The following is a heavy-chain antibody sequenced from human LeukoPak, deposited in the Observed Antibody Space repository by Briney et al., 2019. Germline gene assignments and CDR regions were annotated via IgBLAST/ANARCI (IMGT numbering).Heavy chain of an antibody. D-gene: IGHD3-22*01. Sequence: GGSLRLSCAASGFTFNTYTMNWVRQAPGKGLEWVSSITASSTAIYYADSVKGRFTISRDNAKNSLYLQMNSLRAEDTAVYYCARDLNYYDSSGYYYPYYYCYYMDVWGKGTTVTISS. J-gene: IGHJ6*03. CDR2: ITASSTAI. CDR1: GFTFNTYT. CDR3: ARDLNYYDSSGYYYPYYYCYYMDV. V-gene: IGHV3-21*01.